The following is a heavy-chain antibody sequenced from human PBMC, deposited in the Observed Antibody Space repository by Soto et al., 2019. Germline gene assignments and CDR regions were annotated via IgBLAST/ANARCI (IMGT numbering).Heavy chain of an antibody. J-gene: IGHJ6*02. Sequence: PVAALKSSGKGSGYSFTSYWIGWVRQMPGKGLEWMGIIYPGDSDTRYSPSFEGQVTISADKSISTAYLQWSSLKASDTAMYYCARRGQVDYSSTLDVSGQGTTVTVSS. CDR3: ARRGQVDYSSTLDV. CDR2: IYPGDSDT. CDR1: GYSFTSYW. D-gene: IGHD2-15*01. V-gene: IGHV5-51*01.